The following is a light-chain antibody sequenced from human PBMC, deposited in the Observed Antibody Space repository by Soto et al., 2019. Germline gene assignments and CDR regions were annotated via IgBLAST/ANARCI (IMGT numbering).Light chain of an antibody. CDR3: QLYGSSSIT. CDR1: QSVISN. CDR2: GAS. V-gene: IGKV3-15*01. Sequence: EIVMTQSPATLSVSPGERATLSFSASQSVISNLAWYQQKPGQAPRLLIYGASIRATGIPARFSGSRSGTDFTLTIGRLEPEDFAVYYCQLYGSSSITFGQGTKGDIK. J-gene: IGKJ1*01.